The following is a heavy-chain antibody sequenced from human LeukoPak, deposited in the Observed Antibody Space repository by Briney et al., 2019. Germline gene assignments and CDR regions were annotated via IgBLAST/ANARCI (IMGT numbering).Heavy chain of an antibody. CDR2: INPNSGGT. Sequence: GASVKVSCTASGYTFTGYYMHWVRQAPGQGLEWMGRINPNSGGTNYAQKFQGRVTMTRDTSISTAYMELSSLRSEDTAMYYCARHKDNWFDPWGQGTLVTVSS. V-gene: IGHV1-2*06. CDR3: ARHKDNWFDP. J-gene: IGHJ5*02. CDR1: GYTFTGYY.